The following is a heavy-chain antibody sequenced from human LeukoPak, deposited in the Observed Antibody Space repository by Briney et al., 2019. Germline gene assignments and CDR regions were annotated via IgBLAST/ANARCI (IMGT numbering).Heavy chain of an antibody. Sequence: SHTLVCGTSKCAVRSYSMDLVGRGTGKEMEWVSSISSSSSYIYYADSVKGRFTISRDNAKNSLYLQMNSLRAEDTAVYYCARGTVQLWLPIDYWGQGTLVTVSS. J-gene: IGHJ4*02. CDR1: KCAVRSYS. CDR2: ISSSSSYI. CDR3: ARGTVQLWLPIDY. V-gene: IGHV3-21*01. D-gene: IGHD5-18*01.